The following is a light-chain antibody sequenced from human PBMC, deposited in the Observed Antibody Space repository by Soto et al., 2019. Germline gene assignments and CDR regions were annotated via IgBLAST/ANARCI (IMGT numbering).Light chain of an antibody. J-gene: IGKJ1*01. CDR1: QSVSNNY. CDR2: GAS. CDR3: QHYGSSGT. Sequence: EIVLTQSPGTLSLSPGERATLSCRASQSVSNNYLDWYQQEPAQAPRLLIYGASNTVTGIPDRFSGSGSATDFTLTISRLEAEDCAVYYYQHYGSSGTFGQGTKVDIK. V-gene: IGKV3-20*01.